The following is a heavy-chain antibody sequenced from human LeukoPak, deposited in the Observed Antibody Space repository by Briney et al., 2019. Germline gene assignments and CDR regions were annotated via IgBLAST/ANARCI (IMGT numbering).Heavy chain of an antibody. CDR3: AALAVAGDFDY. Sequence: ASVKVSCKASGGTFSSYAINWVRQATGQGLEWMGWMNPNSGNTGYAQKFQGRVTMTRNTSISTAYMELSSLRSEDTAVYYCAALAVAGDFDYWGQGTLVTVSS. J-gene: IGHJ4*02. CDR2: MNPNSGNT. V-gene: IGHV1-8*02. CDR1: GGTFSSYA. D-gene: IGHD6-19*01.